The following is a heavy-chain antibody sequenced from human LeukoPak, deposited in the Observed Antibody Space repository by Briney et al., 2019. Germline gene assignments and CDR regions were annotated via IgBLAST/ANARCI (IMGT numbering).Heavy chain of an antibody. V-gene: IGHV3-49*04. CDR3: TRLSRGNANDY. CDR2: IRSKASGETT. J-gene: IGHJ4*02. CDR1: GFTFSSYA. Sequence: GGSLRLSCAASGFTFSSYAMSWVRQAPGKGLEWVGFIRSKASGETTEYAASVQGGFTISRDDSKSIAYLQMNSLNTEDTAVYYCTRLSRGNANDYWGQGTLVTVSS. D-gene: IGHD5-12*01.